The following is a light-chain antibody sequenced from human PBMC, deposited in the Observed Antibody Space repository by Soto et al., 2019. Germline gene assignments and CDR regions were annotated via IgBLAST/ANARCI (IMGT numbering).Light chain of an antibody. V-gene: IGLV2-14*01. Sequence: QSVLTQPASVSGSPGQSITISCTGTSSDVGGYNSVSWYQQHPGKVPKIMIYDVSIRPSGVPDCFSGSKSGNTASLTISGLQAEDEADYYCSSYTSISALVFGTGTKLTVL. CDR1: SSDVGGYNS. CDR2: DVS. CDR3: SSYTSISALV. J-gene: IGLJ1*01.